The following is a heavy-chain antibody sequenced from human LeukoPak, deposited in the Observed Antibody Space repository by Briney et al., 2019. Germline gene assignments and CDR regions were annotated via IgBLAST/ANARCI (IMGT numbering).Heavy chain of an antibody. CDR2: ISGSGGVT. CDR1: IFTFSSYA. J-gene: IGHJ6*04. V-gene: IGHV3-23*01. CDR3: AELGITMIGGV. D-gene: IGHD3-10*02. Sequence: GGSLRLSCAASIFTFSSYAMSWVRQAPGKGLEWVSAISGSGGVTYYADSVKGRFTISRDNSNNTLYLQMNSLRAEDTAVYYCAELGITMIGGVWGKGTTVTISS.